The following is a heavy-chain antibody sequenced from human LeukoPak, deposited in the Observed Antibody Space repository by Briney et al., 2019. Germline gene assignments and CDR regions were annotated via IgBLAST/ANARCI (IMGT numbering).Heavy chain of an antibody. J-gene: IGHJ3*02. CDR1: GYTFTAYY. CDR3: AVQTIVANTKGDAFDI. CDR2: INSNSAGT. V-gene: IGHV1-2*06. D-gene: IGHD5-12*01. Sequence: ASVKVSCKASGYTFTAYYIHWVRQAPGQGLEWVGRINSNSAGTNYAQKFRGRVTMTRDTSTSTVSMELSSLRSDDTAVYYCAVQTIVANTKGDAFDIWGQGTMVIVSS.